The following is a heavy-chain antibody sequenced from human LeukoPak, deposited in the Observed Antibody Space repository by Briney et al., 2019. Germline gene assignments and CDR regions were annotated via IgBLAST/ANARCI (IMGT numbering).Heavy chain of an antibody. CDR1: GFTVSSNY. CDR2: ISGSGGST. D-gene: IGHD3-9*01. Sequence: GGSLRLSCAASGFTVSSNYMSWVRQAPGKGLEWVSAISGSGGSTYYADSVKGRFTISRDNSKNTLYLQMNSLRAEDTAVYYCARGYFDWLLPFDYWGQGTLVTVSS. CDR3: ARGYFDWLLPFDY. J-gene: IGHJ4*02. V-gene: IGHV3-23*01.